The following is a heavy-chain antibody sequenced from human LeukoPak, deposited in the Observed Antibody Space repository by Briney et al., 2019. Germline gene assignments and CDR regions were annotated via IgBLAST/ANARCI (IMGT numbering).Heavy chain of an antibody. V-gene: IGHV1-18*01. CDR1: GGTFSSYA. J-gene: IGHJ4*02. CDR2: VSAYNGNT. CDR3: ARESGGSGWSHFDY. D-gene: IGHD6-19*01. Sequence: ASVKVSCKASGGTFSSYAISWVRQAPGQGLEWMGWVSAYNGNTNYAQKLQGRVTMTTDTSTSTAYMELRSLRSDDTAVYYCARESGGSGWSHFDYWGQGTLVTVSS.